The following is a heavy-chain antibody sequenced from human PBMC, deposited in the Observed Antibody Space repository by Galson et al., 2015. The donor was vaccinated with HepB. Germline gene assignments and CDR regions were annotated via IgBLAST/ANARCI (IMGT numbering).Heavy chain of an antibody. D-gene: IGHD6-13*01. CDR1: GYTLSDLP. CDR3: ARHRGGAAGGYNLFDP. Sequence: SVKVSCKVSGYTLSDLPIHWVRQAPGKGLEWTGSFDPEAGETINAQKFQGRVSMTEDTSTDTAYMDLSSLRSEDTALYYCARHRGGAAGGYNLFDPWGQGTLVTVSS. V-gene: IGHV1-24*01. CDR2: FDPEAGET. J-gene: IGHJ5*02.